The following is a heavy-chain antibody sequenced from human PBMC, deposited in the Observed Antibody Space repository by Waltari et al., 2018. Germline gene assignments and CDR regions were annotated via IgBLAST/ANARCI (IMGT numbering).Heavy chain of an antibody. J-gene: IGHJ4*02. CDR1: W. Sequence: WWSSVRRAPAKGREWIGQGRGRGKTKYTPSFASRVTVSVDTSTAQFSLKVTSATAADTAVYYCARDRGRGLYLDSWGQGILVTVSP. CDR3: ARDRGRGLYLDS. CDR2: GRGRGKT. V-gene: IGHV4-4*02. D-gene: IGHD2-15*01.